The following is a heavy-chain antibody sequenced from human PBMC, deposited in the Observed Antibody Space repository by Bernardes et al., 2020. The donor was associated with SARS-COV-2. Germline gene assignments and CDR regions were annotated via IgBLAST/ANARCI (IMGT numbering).Heavy chain of an antibody. Sequence: GGSLRLSCAASGFTFSTYSMNWVRQAPGKGLEWVSYISSTSSDIYYADSVKGRFTISRDNAKNSLYLQMNSLRDDDTAVYYCPRVVENNSAYYSTPLDSWGQGTLVTVSS. CDR2: ISSTSSDI. CDR1: GFTFSTYS. CDR3: PRVVENNSAYYSTPLDS. D-gene: IGHD3-22*01. J-gene: IGHJ4*02. V-gene: IGHV3-21*05.